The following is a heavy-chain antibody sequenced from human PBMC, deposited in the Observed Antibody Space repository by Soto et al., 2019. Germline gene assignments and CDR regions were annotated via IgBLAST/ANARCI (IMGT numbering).Heavy chain of an antibody. CDR1: GFTFSSYG. D-gene: IGHD4-17*01. CDR3: ARDLTTNYFDY. Sequence: AGGSLRLSCAASGFTFSSYGMHWVRQAPGKGLEWVAFIWYDGSNKYYTDSVKGRFTISRDNSKNTLYLQMNSLRAEDTAVYYCARDLTTNYFDYWGQGTLVTVSS. V-gene: IGHV3-33*01. CDR2: IWYDGSNK. J-gene: IGHJ4*02.